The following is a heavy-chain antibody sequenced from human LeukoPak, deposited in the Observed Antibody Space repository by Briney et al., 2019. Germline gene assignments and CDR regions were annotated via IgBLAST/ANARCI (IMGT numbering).Heavy chain of an antibody. CDR2: IYPGDSDT. V-gene: IGHV5-51*01. J-gene: IGHJ4*02. CDR1: GYSFTNYW. CDR3: ATQYSSESSIDY. Sequence: GESLKISCKGSGYSFTNYWIGWVRQMSGKGLEWMGTIYPGDSDTRYSPSFQGQVTISVDKSISTAYLQWSSLKASDTAMYYCATQYSSESSIDYWGQGTLVTVSS. D-gene: IGHD3-10*01.